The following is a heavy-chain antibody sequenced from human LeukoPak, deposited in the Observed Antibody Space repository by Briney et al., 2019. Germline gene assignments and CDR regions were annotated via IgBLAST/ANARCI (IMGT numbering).Heavy chain of an antibody. J-gene: IGHJ4*02. CDR2: IFPGDSDT. V-gene: IGHV5-51*01. CDR1: GYTFTNYW. CDR3: SVRGSRYCSSNCCYFSL. Sequence: GESLKISCKGSGYTFTNYWIGWVRQMPGKGLEWMGIIFPGDSDTTYSPSFQGQVTISADKSINTAYLQWNSLKASGTAMYYCSVRGSRYCSSNCCYFSLWGQGTLVTVSS. D-gene: IGHD2-2*01.